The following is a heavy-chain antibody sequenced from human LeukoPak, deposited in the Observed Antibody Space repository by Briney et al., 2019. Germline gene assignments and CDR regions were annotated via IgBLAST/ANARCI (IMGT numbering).Heavy chain of an antibody. CDR3: ASHRRSHGSEY. Sequence: PSETLSLTCTVSGASFEHYFWSWIRQPPGRGLEWIGYVYCSGSTDYSPSLKSRLTISADTSKNQFSLRLNSVTAADTAVYYCASHRRSHGSEYWGQGTLVTVSS. CDR2: VYCSGST. J-gene: IGHJ4*02. CDR1: GASFEHYF. V-gene: IGHV4-59*01. D-gene: IGHD3-10*01.